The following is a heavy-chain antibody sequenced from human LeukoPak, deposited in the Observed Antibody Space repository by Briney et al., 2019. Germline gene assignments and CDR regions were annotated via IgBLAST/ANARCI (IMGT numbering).Heavy chain of an antibody. Sequence: SGPTLVKPSETLXLTCTVSGGSISNHYWSWIRQPPGKGLEWIGHFYYSGNTHYNPSLKSRVTMSVDTSKNQFSLRLSSVSAADTAIYYCAATLTISGSYGAYFDYWGQGTLLTVSS. V-gene: IGHV4-59*11. CDR3: AATLTISGSYGAYFDY. J-gene: IGHJ4*02. D-gene: IGHD1-26*01. CDR2: FYYSGNT. CDR1: GGSISNHY.